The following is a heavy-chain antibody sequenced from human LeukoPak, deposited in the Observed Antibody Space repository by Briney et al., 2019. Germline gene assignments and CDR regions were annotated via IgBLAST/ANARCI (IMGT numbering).Heavy chain of an antibody. CDR3: AKDSVEVLEWLLYLDYFDY. CDR2: ISGSGGST. J-gene: IGHJ4*02. V-gene: IGHV3-23*01. Sequence: SGGSLRLSCAASGFTFSSYAMSWVRQAPGKGLEWVSAISGSGGSTYYADSVKGRFTISRDNSKNTLYLQMNSLRAEDTAVYYCAKDSVEVLEWLLYLDYFDYWGQGTLVTVSS. CDR1: GFTFSSYA. D-gene: IGHD3-3*01.